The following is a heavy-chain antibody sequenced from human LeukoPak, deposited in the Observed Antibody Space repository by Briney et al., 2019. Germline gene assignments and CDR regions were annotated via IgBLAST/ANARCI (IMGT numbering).Heavy chain of an antibody. CDR2: IYYSGNT. CDR3: ARSRYRLDY. Sequence: SETLSLTCTVSGGSINSYYGSWLRQPPGKGLEWIGYIYYSGNTNYNPSLKSRVTISVDTSKNQFSLKLSSVNAADTAVYYCARSRYRLDYWGQGTLVTVSS. D-gene: IGHD1-1*01. J-gene: IGHJ4*02. CDR1: GGSINSYY. V-gene: IGHV4-59*01.